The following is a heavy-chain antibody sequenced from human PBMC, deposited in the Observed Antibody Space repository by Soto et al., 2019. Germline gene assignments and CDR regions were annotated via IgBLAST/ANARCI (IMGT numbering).Heavy chain of an antibody. D-gene: IGHD1-26*01. V-gene: IGHV1-69*12. J-gene: IGHJ3*02. CDR2: IIPIFGTA. Sequence: QVQLVQSGAEVKKPGSSVKVSCKASGGTFSSYAISWVRQAPGQGLEWMGGIIPIFGTANYAQKFQGRVTITADESTSTAYMELSSLRSEDTAVYYCARGLSVGATRSYLPNAFDIWGQGTMVTVSS. CDR1: GGTFSSYA. CDR3: ARGLSVGATRSYLPNAFDI.